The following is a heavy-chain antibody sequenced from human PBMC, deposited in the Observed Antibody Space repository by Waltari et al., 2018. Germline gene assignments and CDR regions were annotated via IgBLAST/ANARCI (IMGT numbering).Heavy chain of an antibody. D-gene: IGHD2-15*01. J-gene: IGHJ5*02. CDR3: ARDRGRGLYLDP. V-gene: IGHV4-4*02. CDR2: ARLSGRT. Sequence: QLQLQESGPGLVTPSGTLSLTCGVSGESMRSTAGWNWVRRPPRKGLQGIGQARLSGRTTYNQSSASRGTVGGDTFDKQCSLSVSAATAADTAVYHCARDRGRGLYLDPWGPGTLVTV. CDR1: GESMRSTAG.